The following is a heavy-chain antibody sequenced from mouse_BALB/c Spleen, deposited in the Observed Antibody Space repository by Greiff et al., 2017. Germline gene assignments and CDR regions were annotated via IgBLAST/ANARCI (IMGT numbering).Heavy chain of an antibody. D-gene: IGHD1-1*01. CDR3: ARSGITTVYYYAMDD. CDR1: GYAFTNYL. J-gene: IGHJ4*01. Sequence: VQLQQSGAELVRPGPSVKVSCKASGYAFTNYLIEWVKQRPGQGLEWIGVINPGSGGTNYNEKFKGKATLTADKSSSTAYMQLSSLTSDDSAVYFCARSGITTVYYYAMDDWGQGTSVTVSS. CDR2: INPGSGGT. V-gene: IGHV1-54*01.